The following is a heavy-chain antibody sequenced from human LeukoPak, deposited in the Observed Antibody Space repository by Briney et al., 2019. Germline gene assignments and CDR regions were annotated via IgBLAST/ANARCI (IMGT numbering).Heavy chain of an antibody. CDR3: AREYPKGGSYRFDP. V-gene: IGHV4-34*01. Sequence: SETLSLTCAVYGESFSGYYWSLIRQPPGKGLEWIGEINHSGSTNHNPSLKSRVTISVDTSKNYFSLKLSSVTAADTAVYYCAREYPKGGSYRFDPWGQGTLVTVSS. CDR2: INHSGST. J-gene: IGHJ5*02. D-gene: IGHD1-26*01. CDR1: GESFSGYY.